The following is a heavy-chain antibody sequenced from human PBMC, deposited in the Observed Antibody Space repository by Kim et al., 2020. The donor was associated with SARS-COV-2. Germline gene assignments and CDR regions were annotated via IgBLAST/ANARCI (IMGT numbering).Heavy chain of an antibody. J-gene: IGHJ6*02. D-gene: IGHD2-15*01. V-gene: IGHV3-30*02. CDR3: AKLVGMAPDFTRGMDV. Sequence: SVKDGVTISRDNSKTTLYLQMNSLRVEDTAVYYCAKLVGMAPDFTRGMDVWGQGTTVTVSS.